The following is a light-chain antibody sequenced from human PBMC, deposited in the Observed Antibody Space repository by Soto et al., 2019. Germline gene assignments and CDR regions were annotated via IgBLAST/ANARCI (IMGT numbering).Light chain of an antibody. CDR3: QQSYSTPPLT. J-gene: IGKJ4*01. V-gene: IGKV1-33*01. CDR2: DAS. Sequence: DIQMTQSPSSLSASVGDRVTITCQASQDVRKYLSWYQQKARKAPKLLIYDASNLETGVPSRFSGSGSGTDFTFTISSLQPEDIATYYCQQSYSTPPLTFGGGTKVDIK. CDR1: QDVRKY.